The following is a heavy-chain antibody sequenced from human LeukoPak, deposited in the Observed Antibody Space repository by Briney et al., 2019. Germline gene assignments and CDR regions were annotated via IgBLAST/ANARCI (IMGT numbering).Heavy chain of an antibody. Sequence: PGGSLRLSCAASGFTFSSYAMSWVRQAPGKGLEWVSAISGSGGGTYYADSVKGRFTISRDNSKNTLYLQMNSLRAEDTAVYYCAKFGRYSSSWFDYWGQGTLVTVSS. V-gene: IGHV3-23*01. CDR3: AKFGRYSSSWFDY. J-gene: IGHJ4*02. CDR2: ISGSGGGT. D-gene: IGHD6-13*01. CDR1: GFTFSSYA.